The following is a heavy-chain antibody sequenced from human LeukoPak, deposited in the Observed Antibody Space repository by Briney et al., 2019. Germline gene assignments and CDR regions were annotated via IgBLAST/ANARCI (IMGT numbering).Heavy chain of an antibody. CDR2: VFPEDSDT. J-gene: IGHJ4*02. Sequence: GESLKISCKGSGYKFATFWIGWVRQMPGKGLEWMGIVFPEDSDTRYNPSFKGQVTISADRSTKTAHLQWSSLKASDTAMYYCARARRITIFGVAYYFDYWGQGTLVTVSS. CDR1: GYKFATFW. CDR3: ARARRITIFGVAYYFDY. D-gene: IGHD3-3*01. V-gene: IGHV5-51*01.